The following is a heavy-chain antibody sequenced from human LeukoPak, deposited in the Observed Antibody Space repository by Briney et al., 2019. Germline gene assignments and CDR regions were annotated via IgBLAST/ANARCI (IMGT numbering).Heavy chain of an antibody. J-gene: IGHJ6*02. D-gene: IGHD2-2*01. V-gene: IGHV3-66*01. CDR3: ARDFPVAAMPDYYYGMDV. CDR1: GFTVSSNY. CDR2: LYSGGST. Sequence: PGGSLRLSCAASGFTVSSNYMSWVRQAPGKGLEWVSVLYSGGSTYYADSVKGRFTIARDNSKNTLYLQMNSLRAEDTAVYYCARDFPVAAMPDYYYGMDVWGQGTTVTVSS.